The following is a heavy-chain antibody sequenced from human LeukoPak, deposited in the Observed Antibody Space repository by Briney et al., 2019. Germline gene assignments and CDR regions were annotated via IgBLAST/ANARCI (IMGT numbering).Heavy chain of an antibody. CDR1: GYTFTYYY. CDR3: ARSPYTYGSLFYLDY. Sequence: GASVKVSCKASGYTFTYYYIHWVRQAPGQGLEWMGIINPSGGNTNYAQKFQGRVTLTRDTSTSTVYMELSGLRSEDTAVYYCARSPYTYGSLFYLDYWGQGTLVTVSS. D-gene: IGHD5-18*01. V-gene: IGHV1-46*01. CDR2: INPSGGNT. J-gene: IGHJ4*02.